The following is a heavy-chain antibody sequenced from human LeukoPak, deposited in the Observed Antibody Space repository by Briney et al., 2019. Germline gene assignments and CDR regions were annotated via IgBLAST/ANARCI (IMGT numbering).Heavy chain of an antibody. CDR3: AREGVRFLEWLSVYYYYGMDV. CDR1: GFTFSSYA. CDR2: ISSSSNYI. D-gene: IGHD3-3*01. V-gene: IGHV3-21*01. J-gene: IGHJ6*02. Sequence: PGGSLRLSCAASGFTFSSYAMNWVRQAPGKGLEWVSSISSSSNYIYYADSVKGRFTISRDNAKNSLYLQMNSLRAEDTAVYYCAREGVRFLEWLSVYYYYGMDVWGQGTTVTVSS.